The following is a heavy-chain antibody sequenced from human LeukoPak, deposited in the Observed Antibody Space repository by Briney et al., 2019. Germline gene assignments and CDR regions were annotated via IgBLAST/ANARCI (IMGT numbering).Heavy chain of an antibody. V-gene: IGHV1-46*01. CDR2: INPSGGGT. Sequence: ASVKVSCTASGYTFTSCYIHWVRQAPGQGREWMGIINPSGGGTSYAQKFQGRVTMTRDTTTSTVYMELSSLRSEDTAVYYCARDVGYYDSSGYSHKIDYWGQGTLVTVSS. D-gene: IGHD3-22*01. CDR3: ARDVGYYDSSGYSHKIDY. CDR1: GYTFTSCY. J-gene: IGHJ4*02.